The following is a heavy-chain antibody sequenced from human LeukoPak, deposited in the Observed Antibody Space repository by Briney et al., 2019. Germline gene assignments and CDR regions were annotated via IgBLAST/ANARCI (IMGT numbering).Heavy chain of an antibody. CDR2: IGTAGDT. CDR3: AKVMGNTWIQLWSNLDLDY. D-gene: IGHD5-18*01. Sequence: GGSLRLSCAASGFTFSSYDMHWVRQATGKGLEWVSAIGTAGDTYYPGSVKGRFTISRDNSKNTLYLQMNSLRAEDTAVYYCAKVMGNTWIQLWSNLDLDYWGQGTLVTVSS. V-gene: IGHV3-13*01. CDR1: GFTFSSYD. J-gene: IGHJ4*02.